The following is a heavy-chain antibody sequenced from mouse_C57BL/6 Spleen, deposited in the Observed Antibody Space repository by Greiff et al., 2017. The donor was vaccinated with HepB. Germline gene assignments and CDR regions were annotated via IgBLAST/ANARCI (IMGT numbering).Heavy chain of an antibody. CDR2: IHPNSGST. V-gene: IGHV1-64*01. D-gene: IGHD4-1*01. CDR3: ARHEKRLVYWYFDV. Sequence: QVQLQQPGAELVKPGASVKLSCKASGYTFTSYWMHWVKQRPGQGLEWIGMIHPNSGSTNYNEKFKSKATLTVDKSSSTAYMQLSSLTSEDSAVYYCARHEKRLVYWYFDVWGTGTTVTVSS. CDR1: GYTFTSYW. J-gene: IGHJ1*03.